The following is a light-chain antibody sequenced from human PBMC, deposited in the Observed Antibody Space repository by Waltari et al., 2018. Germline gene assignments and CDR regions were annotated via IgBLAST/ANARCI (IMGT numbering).Light chain of an antibody. V-gene: IGKV3-15*01. Sequence: EIVMTQSPATLSVSPGERATLSCRASQRVSANLAWYQQKPGQAPRLLICGVSTRATGIPPRLSGSGSGTEFTRTISSLQSEDFAIFYCQQYHNWPPGEDTFGRGTKVEIK. CDR2: GVS. CDR1: QRVSAN. CDR3: QQYHNWPPGEDT. J-gene: IGKJ4*01.